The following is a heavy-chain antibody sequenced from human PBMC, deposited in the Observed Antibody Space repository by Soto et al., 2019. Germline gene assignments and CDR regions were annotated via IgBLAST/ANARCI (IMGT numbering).Heavy chain of an antibody. V-gene: IGHV4-30-4*01. CDR3: ATHCISTSCYFNAMDV. CDR1: GGSISSGDYY. D-gene: IGHD2-2*01. CDR2: IYYSGST. J-gene: IGHJ6*02. Sequence: SETLSLTCTVSGGSISSGDYYWSWIRQPPGKGLEWIGYIYYSGSTYYNPSLKSRVTISVDTSKNQFSLKLTSVTAADTAVYYCATHCISTSCYFNAMDVWGQGTTVTVSS.